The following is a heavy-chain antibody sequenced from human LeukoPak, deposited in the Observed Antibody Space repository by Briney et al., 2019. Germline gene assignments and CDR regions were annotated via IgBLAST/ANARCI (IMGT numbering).Heavy chain of an antibody. CDR1: GFTFTSYK. CDR3: ARLWAAAAAFDY. V-gene: IGHV3-48*03. Sequence: SLRLSCAPSGFTFTSYKMNWVRHAPEEGLEWVSYISSSVSTIYYADSVKGRFTISRDNAKNSLYLQMNSLRAEDTAVYYCARLWAAAAAFDYWGQGTLVTVSS. CDR2: ISSSVSTI. D-gene: IGHD2-2*01. J-gene: IGHJ4*02.